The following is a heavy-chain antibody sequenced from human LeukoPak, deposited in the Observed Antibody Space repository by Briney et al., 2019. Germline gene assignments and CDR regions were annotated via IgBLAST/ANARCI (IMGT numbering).Heavy chain of an antibody. J-gene: IGHJ4*02. CDR3: AKDRRGSPPNY. CDR1: GFTFSSYG. V-gene: IGHV3-30*18. Sequence: GGSLRLSCAASGFTFSSYGMHWVRQAPGKGLEWVAVISYDGSNKYYADSVKGRFTISRDNSKNTLYLQMNSLRAEDTAVYYCAKDRRGSPPNYWGQGTLVTVSS. D-gene: IGHD3-10*01. CDR2: ISYDGSNK.